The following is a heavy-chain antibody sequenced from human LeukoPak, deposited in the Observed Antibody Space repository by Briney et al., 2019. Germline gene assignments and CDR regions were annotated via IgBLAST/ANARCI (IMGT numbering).Heavy chain of an antibody. J-gene: IGHJ4*02. CDR3: AEIGISGSYWDFDS. V-gene: IGHV1-2*02. CDR1: GYTFTGYF. D-gene: IGHD1-26*01. CDR2: IDPRNGGT. Sequence: ASVKVSCKPSGYTFTGYFTHWVRQVPGQGLEWMGWIDPRNGGTKYAQKFQGRVTMTRDTSISTAYMELSSLRSDDTAIYYCAEIGISGSYWDFDSWGQGTLVTVSS.